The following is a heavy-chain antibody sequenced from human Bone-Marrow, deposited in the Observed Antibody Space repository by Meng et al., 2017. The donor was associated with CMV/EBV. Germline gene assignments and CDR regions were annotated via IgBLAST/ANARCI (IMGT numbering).Heavy chain of an antibody. CDR3: ASQPTYYDFWSGYIGPNYYYYGMDV. Sequence: SVKVSCKASGYTFTGYYMHWVRQAPGQGLEWMGGIIPIFGTANYAQKFQGRVTITTDESTSTAYMELSSLRSEDTAVYYCASQPTYYDFWSGYIGPNYYYYGMDVWGQGTTVTGSS. CDR1: GYTFTGYY. J-gene: IGHJ6*01. V-gene: IGHV1-69*05. D-gene: IGHD3-3*01. CDR2: IIPIFGTA.